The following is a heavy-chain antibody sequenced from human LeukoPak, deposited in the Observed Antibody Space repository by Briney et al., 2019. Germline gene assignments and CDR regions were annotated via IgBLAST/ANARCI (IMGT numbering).Heavy chain of an antibody. CDR1: GFTFSSYW. CDR3: ARDLRGLVSWFDP. D-gene: IGHD4-17*01. J-gene: IGHJ5*02. Sequence: GGSLRLSCAASGFTFSSYWMSWVRQAPGKGLEWVANIKQDGSEKYYVDSVKGRFTTSRDNAKNSLYLQMNSLRAEDTAVYYCARDLRGLVSWFDPWGQGTLVTVSS. V-gene: IGHV3-7*01. CDR2: IKQDGSEK.